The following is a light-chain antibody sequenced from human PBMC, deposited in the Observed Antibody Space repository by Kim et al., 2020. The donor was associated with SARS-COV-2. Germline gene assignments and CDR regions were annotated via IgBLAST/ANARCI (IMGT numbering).Light chain of an antibody. J-gene: IGLJ3*02. CDR2: YDS. V-gene: IGLV3-21*04. CDR1: NIGSKS. CDR3: QVWDSSSDHRV. Sequence: SYELTQPPSVSVAPGKTARITCGGNNIGSKSVHWYQQKPGQAPVLVIYYDSDRPSAIPERFSGSNSGNTATLTISRVEAGDEADYYCQVWDSSSDHRVFGGGTQLTVL.